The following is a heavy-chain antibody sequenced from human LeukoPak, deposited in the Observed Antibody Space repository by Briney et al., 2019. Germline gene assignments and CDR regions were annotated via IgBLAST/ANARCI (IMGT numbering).Heavy chain of an antibody. CDR2: INHSGST. CDR1: GGSFSGYY. Sequence: SETLSLTCAVYGGSFSGYYWSWIRQPPGKGLEWIGEINHSGSTNYNPSLKSRVTISVDTSKNQFSLKLSSVTAGDTAVYYCARPAYDYVWGSYRRYNWFDPWGQGTLVTVSS. D-gene: IGHD3-16*02. J-gene: IGHJ5*02. CDR3: ARPAYDYVWGSYRRYNWFDP. V-gene: IGHV4-34*01.